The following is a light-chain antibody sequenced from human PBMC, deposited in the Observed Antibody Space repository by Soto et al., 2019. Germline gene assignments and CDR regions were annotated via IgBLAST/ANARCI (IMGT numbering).Light chain of an antibody. J-gene: IGKJ1*01. CDR3: QQYKNWPPWT. CDR1: QSVNRN. Sequence: EIVMTQSPATVSVSPWEIATLSFMASQSVNRNLAWYQQKPGQAPRLLIYGTSTRATGIPDRFSGSGSGTEFTLTISSLQSEDFAVYYCQQYKNWPPWTFGQGTKVDIK. CDR2: GTS. V-gene: IGKV3-15*01.